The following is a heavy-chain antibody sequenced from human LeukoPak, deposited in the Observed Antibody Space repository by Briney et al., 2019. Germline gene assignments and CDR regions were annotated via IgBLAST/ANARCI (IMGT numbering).Heavy chain of an antibody. V-gene: IGHV3-23*01. CDR1: GFTFSSYA. Sequence: GGSLRLSCAASGFTFSSYAMSWVRQSPGKGLEWVSAISGGGGSTYYADSVKGRFTISRDNSKNTLYLQMNSLRAEDTAVYYRAKDPAAPWFDPWGQGTLVTVSS. D-gene: IGHD2-15*01. CDR2: ISGGGGST. CDR3: AKDPAAPWFDP. J-gene: IGHJ5*02.